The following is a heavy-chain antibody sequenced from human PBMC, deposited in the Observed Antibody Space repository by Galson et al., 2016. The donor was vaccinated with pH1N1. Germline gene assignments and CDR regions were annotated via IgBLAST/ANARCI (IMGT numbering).Heavy chain of an antibody. V-gene: IGHV1-2*02. CDR2: INPNSGGT. Sequence: SVKVSCKASGYTFTDTYMHWVRQAPGQGLEWMGWINPNSGGTKYAQNFEGRVTMTRDTSIRTAYMELSRLRSDDTAVYYCASSTTSNFFDLWGRGTLVTVSS. CDR1: GYTFTDTY. CDR3: ASSTTSNFFDL. D-gene: IGHD5/OR15-5a*01. J-gene: IGHJ2*01.